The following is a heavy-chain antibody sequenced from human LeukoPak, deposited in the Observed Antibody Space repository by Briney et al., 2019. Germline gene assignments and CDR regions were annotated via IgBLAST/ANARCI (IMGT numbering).Heavy chain of an antibody. V-gene: IGHV4-59*08. J-gene: IGHJ4*02. CDR1: GGSISSYY. CDR2: IYYSGST. Sequence: PSETLSLTCTVSGGSISSYYWSCIRQPPGKGLEWIGYIYYSGSTNYNPSLKSRVTISVDTSKNQFSLKLSSVTAADTAVYYCARHFFRGKTYYYDSSGYVIDYWGQGTLVTVSS. CDR3: ARHFFRGKTYYYDSSGYVIDY. D-gene: IGHD3-22*01.